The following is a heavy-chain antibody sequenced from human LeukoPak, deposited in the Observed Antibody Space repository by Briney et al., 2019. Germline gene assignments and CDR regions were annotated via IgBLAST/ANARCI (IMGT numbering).Heavy chain of an antibody. D-gene: IGHD3-10*01. Sequence: PGGCLRLSCAASGFTFSSYGMHWVRQAPGKGLEWVANINQVASEKNYVDSVKGRFTISRDNAKNSLYLQMNSVRAEDTAMYYCVRDGGYYGPDSWGQGALVSVSS. V-gene: IGHV3-7*04. CDR2: INQVASEK. J-gene: IGHJ4*02. CDR3: VRDGGYYGPDS. CDR1: GFTFSSYG.